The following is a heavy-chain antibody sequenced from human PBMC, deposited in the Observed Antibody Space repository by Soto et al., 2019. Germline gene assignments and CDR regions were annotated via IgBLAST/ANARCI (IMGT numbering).Heavy chain of an antibody. CDR3: ARYIGAIGRYYYGMDV. CDR1: SISIYY. Sequence: PSETLSLTCTVPSISIYYWSWIRHPPGKGLEWIGQIYFTGNTNYNPSLKSRVTMSVDTSQNQFSLKLTSVTAADTAVYYCARYIGAIGRYYYGMDVWGQGTTVTVSS. D-gene: IGHD6-13*01. J-gene: IGHJ6*02. V-gene: IGHV4-59*01. CDR2: IYFTGNT.